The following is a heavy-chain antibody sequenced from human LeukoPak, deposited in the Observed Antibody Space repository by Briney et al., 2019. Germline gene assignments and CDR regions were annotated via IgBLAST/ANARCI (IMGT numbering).Heavy chain of an antibody. J-gene: IGHJ5*02. CDR1: GFIFGEYA. CDR3: ARELELTSDWFDP. D-gene: IGHD1-7*01. Sequence: NPGGSLRLSCTASGFIFGEYAMHWVRQAPGKGLEWVSSISSSSSYIYYADSVKGRFTISRDNAKNSLYLQMNSLRAEDTAVYYCARELELTSDWFDPWGQGTLVTVSS. CDR2: ISSSSSYI. V-gene: IGHV3-21*01.